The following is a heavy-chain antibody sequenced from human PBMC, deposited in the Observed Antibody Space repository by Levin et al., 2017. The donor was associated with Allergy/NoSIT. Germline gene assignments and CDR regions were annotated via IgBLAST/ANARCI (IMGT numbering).Heavy chain of an antibody. CDR1: GFIFSDHY. CDR2: SRDKANSYTT. V-gene: IGHV3-72*01. D-gene: IGHD6-19*01. Sequence: GGSLRLSCAASGFIFSDHYMDWVRQAPGKGLEWVGRSRDKANSYTTEYAASVRGRFSISRDESKNSVHLQMNSLKNEDTAVYYGVRVIKVVPGGPQDAFDIWGQGTKVTVSS. CDR3: VRVIKVVPGGPQDAFDI. J-gene: IGHJ3*02.